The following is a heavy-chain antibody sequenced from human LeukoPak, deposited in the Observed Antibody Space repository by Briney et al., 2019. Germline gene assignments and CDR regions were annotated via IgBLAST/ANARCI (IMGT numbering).Heavy chain of an antibody. D-gene: IGHD3-10*01. V-gene: IGHV3-15*01. CDR3: TSNRPGGWFGELAV. J-gene: IGHJ6*01. CDR2: IKRKTDGGTS. CDR1: GFTFSSYS. Sequence: GGSLRLSCAASGFTFSSYSMNWVRQAPGKGLEWVGRIKRKTDGGTSDYAAPVKGRFTISRDDSKNTLILQMNSLKIDDTAVYHCTSNRPGGWFGELAVWGQGTTVTVSS.